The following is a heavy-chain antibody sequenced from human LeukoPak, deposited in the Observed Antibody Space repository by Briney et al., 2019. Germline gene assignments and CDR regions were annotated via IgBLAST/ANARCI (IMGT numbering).Heavy chain of an antibody. J-gene: IGHJ5*02. V-gene: IGHV4-34*01. CDR2: INHSGST. CDR1: GGSFSGYY. D-gene: IGHD3-3*01. Sequence: SETLSLTCAVYGGSFSGYYWSWIRQPPGKGLEWIGEINHSGSTNYNPSLKSRVTISVDTSKNQFSLKLSSVTAADTAVYYCARGKNYHFWSGYSSKYWFDPWGQGTLVTVSS. CDR3: ARGKNYHFWSGYSSKYWFDP.